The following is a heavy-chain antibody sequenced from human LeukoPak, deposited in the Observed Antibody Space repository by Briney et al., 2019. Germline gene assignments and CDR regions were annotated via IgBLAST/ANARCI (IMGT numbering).Heavy chain of an antibody. Sequence: SETLSLTCAVYGGSFSGYYWSWIRQPPGKGLEWIGEINHSGSTNYNPSLKSRVTISVDTSKNQFSLKLSSVTAADTAVYYCARARYHTEMTYFRTVYYFDYWGQGTLVTVSS. V-gene: IGHV4-34*01. J-gene: IGHJ4*02. CDR3: ARARYHTEMTYFRTVYYFDY. D-gene: IGHD3/OR15-3a*01. CDR1: GGSFSGYY. CDR2: INHSGST.